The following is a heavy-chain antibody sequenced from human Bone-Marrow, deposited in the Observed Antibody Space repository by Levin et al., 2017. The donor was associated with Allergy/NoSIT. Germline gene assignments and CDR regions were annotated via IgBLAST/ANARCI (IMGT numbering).Heavy chain of an antibody. Sequence: QPGGSLRLSCVVSGFDFSLFGMQRVRQAPGKGLEWVAIIPSDEVDKYYADFVKGRFVVSRDNSKKTLYLQMDNLRPDDTAVYFCATDQSGRFDPWGQGTLVTVSS. V-gene: IGHV3-30*03. J-gene: IGHJ5*02. CDR2: IPSDEVDK. CDR1: GFDFSLFG. CDR3: ATDQSGRFDP.